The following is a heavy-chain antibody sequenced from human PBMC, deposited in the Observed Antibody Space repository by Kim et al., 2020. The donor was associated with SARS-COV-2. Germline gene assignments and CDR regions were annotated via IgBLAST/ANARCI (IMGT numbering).Heavy chain of an antibody. V-gene: IGHV3-23*01. Sequence: GGSLRLSCAASGFTFSSFAMTWVRQAPGKGLEWVSILSGSGGDTFYADSVKGRFTISRDNSKNTLYLQMNSMRAEDTAVYYCAKKGIPARGQWYCDLWGRGTLVTVSS. CDR1: GFTFSSFA. J-gene: IGHJ2*01. CDR2: LSGSGGDT. CDR3: AKKGIPARGQWYCDL. D-gene: IGHD6-13*01.